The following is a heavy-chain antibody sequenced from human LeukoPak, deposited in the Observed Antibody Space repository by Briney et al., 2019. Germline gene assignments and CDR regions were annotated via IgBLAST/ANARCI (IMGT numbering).Heavy chain of an antibody. D-gene: IGHD5-24*01. Sequence: GGSLRLSCEASGFTFRSYWMHWVRQAPGKGLVWVSRINGDGSSTSYADSVKGRFTISRDNAKNSLFLQMNSLRAEDTAVYYYARDREMATRLHDAFDFWGQGTMVTVSS. V-gene: IGHV3-74*01. CDR1: GFTFRSYW. CDR3: ARDREMATRLHDAFDF. CDR2: INGDGSST. J-gene: IGHJ3*01.